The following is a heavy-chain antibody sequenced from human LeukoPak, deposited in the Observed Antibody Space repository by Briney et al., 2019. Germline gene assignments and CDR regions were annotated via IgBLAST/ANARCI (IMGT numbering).Heavy chain of an antibody. CDR3: ARTVAAAGAFDI. CDR1: GGSVSSSSYY. CDR2: IYYSGST. V-gene: IGHV4-61*01. Sequence: SETLSLTCTVSGGSVSSSSYYWPWIRQPPGKGLEWIGYIYYSGSTNYNPSLKSRVTISLDTSKNQFSLKLSSVTAADTAVYYCARTVAAAGAFDIWGQGTMVTVSS. J-gene: IGHJ3*02. D-gene: IGHD6-13*01.